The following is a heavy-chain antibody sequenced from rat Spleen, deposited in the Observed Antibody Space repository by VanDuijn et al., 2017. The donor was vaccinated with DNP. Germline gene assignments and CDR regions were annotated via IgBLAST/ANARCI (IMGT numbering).Heavy chain of an antibody. J-gene: IGHJ2*01. CDR1: GFTFSNYD. CDR3: AREGYDGSLFDY. CDR2: ISTSGGST. D-gene: IGHD1-12*03. V-gene: IGHV5S13*01. Sequence: EVQLVKSGGGLVQPGRSLKLSCAASGFTFSNYDMAWVRQAPTKGLEWVASISTSGGSTYYPDSVKGRFTISRDNAKNTLYLQMNSLRSEDTATYYCAREGYDGSLFDYWGQGVMVTVSS.